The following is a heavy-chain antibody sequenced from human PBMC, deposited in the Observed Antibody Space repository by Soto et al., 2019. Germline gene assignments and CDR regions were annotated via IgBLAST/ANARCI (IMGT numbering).Heavy chain of an antibody. CDR3: THRRAYGSGTYVVGFDY. CDR1: GFSLSSTAVG. J-gene: IGHJ4*02. D-gene: IGHD3-10*01. V-gene: IGHV2-5*02. Sequence: QITLKESGPTLVKPTQTPTLTCTFSGFSLSSTAVGVAWIRQPPGKALEWLAVIYWDDDKRYSPSLKSRLTLTKDTSKNQVVLTMTNMDPVDTATYYCTHRRAYGSGTYVVGFDYWGQGTLVTVSS. CDR2: IYWDDDK.